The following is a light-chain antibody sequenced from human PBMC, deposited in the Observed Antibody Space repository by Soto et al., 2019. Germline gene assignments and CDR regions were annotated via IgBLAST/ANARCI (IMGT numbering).Light chain of an antibody. V-gene: IGKV3-20*01. J-gene: IGKJ4*01. CDR3: QQDGSSPLT. Sequence: EIVLTQSPGTLSLSPGERATLSCWASESVSNNYLAWYQQISGQAPRLVIYGASSRASAVPDRFSGSGSGADFTLTISRVEPEDFAVYYFQQDGSSPLTVGGGTKAEIK. CDR2: GAS. CDR1: ESVSNNY.